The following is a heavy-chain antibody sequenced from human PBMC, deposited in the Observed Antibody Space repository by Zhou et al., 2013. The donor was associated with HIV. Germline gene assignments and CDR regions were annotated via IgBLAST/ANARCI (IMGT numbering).Heavy chain of an antibody. CDR2: IIPILGTA. Sequence: QVQLVQSGAEVKKPGASVKVSCKTSGYTFNSYAISWVRQAPGQGLEWMGGIIPILGTANYAQKFQGRVTITTDESTNTAYMELSSLRSEDTAVYYCARIPTTDYYFYYMDVWGKGTTVTVSS. CDR3: ARIPTTDYYFYYMDV. J-gene: IGHJ6*03. D-gene: IGHD2-2*01. CDR1: GYTFNSYA. V-gene: IGHV1-69*01.